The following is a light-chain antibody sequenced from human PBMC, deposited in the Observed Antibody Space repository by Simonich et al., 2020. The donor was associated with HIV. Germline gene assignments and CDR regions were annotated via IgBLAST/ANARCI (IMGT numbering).Light chain of an antibody. V-gene: IGKV2-28*01. CDR1: QSILHSNGYNY. Sequence: DIVMTQSPLSLPVTPGEPASISCRSSQSILHSNGYNYLDWYLQKPGQSPQVLFYLGSNRAAGVPDRFSGSGSGTDFTLKISRVEAEDVGVYYCMQVLQTPYTFGQGTKLEIK. CDR3: MQVLQTPYT. J-gene: IGKJ2*01. CDR2: LGS.